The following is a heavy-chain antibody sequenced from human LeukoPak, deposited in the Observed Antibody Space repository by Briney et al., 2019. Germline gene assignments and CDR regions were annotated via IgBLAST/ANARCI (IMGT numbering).Heavy chain of an antibody. Sequence: PGGSLRLSCAASGFTFSSYGMHWVRQAPGKGLEWVAVIWYDGSNKYYADSVKGRFTISRDNSKDTLYLQMNSLRAEDTAVCYCATPVHDASLDYWGQGTLVTVSS. V-gene: IGHV3-33*01. CDR2: IWYDGSNK. D-gene: IGHD2-2*01. CDR3: ATPVHDASLDY. J-gene: IGHJ4*02. CDR1: GFTFSSYG.